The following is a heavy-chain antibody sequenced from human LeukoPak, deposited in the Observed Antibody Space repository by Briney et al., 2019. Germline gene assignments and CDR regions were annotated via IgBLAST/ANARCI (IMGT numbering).Heavy chain of an antibody. CDR2: ISYDGSNK. CDR1: GFTFSSYA. J-gene: IGHJ4*02. CDR3: AKEGSGWYGSFDY. D-gene: IGHD6-19*01. V-gene: IGHV3-30*07. Sequence: GGSLRLSCAASGFTFSSYAMHWVRQAPGKGLEWVAVISYDGSNKYYADSVKGRFTISRDNSKNTLYLQMNSLRAEDTAVYYCAKEGSGWYGSFDYWGQGTLVTVSS.